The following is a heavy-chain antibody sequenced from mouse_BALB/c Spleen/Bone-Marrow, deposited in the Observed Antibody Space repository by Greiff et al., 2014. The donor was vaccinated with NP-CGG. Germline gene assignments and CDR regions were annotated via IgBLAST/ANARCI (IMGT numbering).Heavy chain of an antibody. D-gene: IGHD1-1*01. CDR1: GFTFSSYI. V-gene: IGHV5-12-2*01. CDR2: ISNGGGST. Sequence: EVQLVESGGGSVQPGGSLKLSCAASGFTFSSYIMSWVRQTPEKRLEWVAYISNGGGSTHYPDTVKGRFTISRDNAKNTLYLQMSSLKSEDTAMYYCARHPIYYYGSSWGNYAMDYWGQGTSVTVSS. J-gene: IGHJ4*01. CDR3: ARHPIYYYGSSWGNYAMDY.